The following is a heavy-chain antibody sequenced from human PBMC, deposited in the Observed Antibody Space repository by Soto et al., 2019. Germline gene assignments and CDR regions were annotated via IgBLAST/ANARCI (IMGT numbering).Heavy chain of an antibody. Sequence: PSETLSLTCTVSGGSISDYYWSWIRQPPGKGLEWIGEINHSGSTNYNPSLKSRVTISVDTPKNQFSLKLSSVTAADTAVYYCARGRLMIKFGGVEHPTTRPFDYWGQGTLVTVSS. D-gene: IGHD3-16*01. CDR3: ARGRLMIKFGGVEHPTTRPFDY. V-gene: IGHV4-34*01. CDR2: INHSGST. J-gene: IGHJ4*02. CDR1: GGSISDYY.